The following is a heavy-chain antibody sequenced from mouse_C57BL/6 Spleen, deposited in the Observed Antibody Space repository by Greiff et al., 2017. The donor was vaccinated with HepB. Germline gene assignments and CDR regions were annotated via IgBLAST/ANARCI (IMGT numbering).Heavy chain of an antibody. Sequence: VQLQQSGAELVKPGASVKLSCKASGYTFTSYWMHWVKQRPGQGLEWIGMIHPNSGSTNYNEKFKSKATLTVDKSSSTAYMQLSSLTSEDSAVYYCARDPSYGYDAMDYWGQGTSVTVSS. CDR3: ARDPSYGYDAMDY. CDR2: IHPNSGST. D-gene: IGHD1-1*02. J-gene: IGHJ4*01. CDR1: GYTFTSYW. V-gene: IGHV1-64*01.